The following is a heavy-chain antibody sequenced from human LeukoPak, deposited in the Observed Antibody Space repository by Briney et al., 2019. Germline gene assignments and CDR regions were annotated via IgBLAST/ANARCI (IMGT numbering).Heavy chain of an antibody. J-gene: IGHJ6*02. CDR1: GFTFSSYV. CDR3: ARVRYYDSSGYSDYYYYYGMDV. D-gene: IGHD3-22*01. V-gene: IGHV3-30-3*01. CDR2: ISYDGSNK. Sequence: GRSLRLSCAASGFTFSSYVMPGVGQAPAKGLEGVAVISYDGSNKYYADSVKGRFTISRDNSKNTLYLQMNSLRAEDTAVYYCARVRYYDSSGYSDYYYYYGMDVWGQGTTVTVSS.